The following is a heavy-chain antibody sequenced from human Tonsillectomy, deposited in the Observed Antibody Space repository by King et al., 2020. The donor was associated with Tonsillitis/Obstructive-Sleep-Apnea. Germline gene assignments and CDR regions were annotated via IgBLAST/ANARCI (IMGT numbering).Heavy chain of an antibody. J-gene: IGHJ5*02. V-gene: IGHV2-26*01. CDR1: GFSLSNARMG. D-gene: IGHD3-22*01. Sequence: QFTLKESGPVLVKPTETLTLTCTVSGFSLSNARMGVSWIRQPPGKTLEWLAHIFSNDEKSYSTSLKSRLTISKDTSKSQVVLTMTNMDPVDTATYYCARIPGYYDGSNWFDPWGQGTLVTVSS. CDR2: IFSNDEK. CDR3: ARIPGYYDGSNWFDP.